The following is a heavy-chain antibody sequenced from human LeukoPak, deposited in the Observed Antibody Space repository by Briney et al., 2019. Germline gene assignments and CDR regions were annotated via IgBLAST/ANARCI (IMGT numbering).Heavy chain of an antibody. CDR3: AKGAGIASAIVYFDP. V-gene: IGHV4-34*01. CDR1: GGSFSGYY. CDR2: INHSGST. J-gene: IGHJ5*02. D-gene: IGHD6-13*01. Sequence: SETLSLTCAVYGGSFSGYYWNWIRQPPGKGLEWIGEINHSGSTNYNPSLKSRVTISLDTSKNQFSLRLSSVTAADTAVYYCAKGAGIASAIVYFDPWGQGTLVTVSS.